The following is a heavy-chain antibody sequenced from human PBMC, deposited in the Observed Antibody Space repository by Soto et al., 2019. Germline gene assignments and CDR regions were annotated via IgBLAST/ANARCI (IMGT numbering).Heavy chain of an antibody. J-gene: IGHJ3*02. CDR1: GFTFSRST. V-gene: IGHV3-48*01. CDR3: AGTIVVNAFDI. Sequence: GGSLRLSCAASGFTFSRSTMNWVRQAPGQGLEWVSYISSASSTMYYADSVRGRFTISRDNAKNSLYLQMYSLTAEDTAVYYCAGTIVVNAFDIWGRGTMVTVSS. D-gene: IGHD2-2*01. CDR2: ISSASSTM.